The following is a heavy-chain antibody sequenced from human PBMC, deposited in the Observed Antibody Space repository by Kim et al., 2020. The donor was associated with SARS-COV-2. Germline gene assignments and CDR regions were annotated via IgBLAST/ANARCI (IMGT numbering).Heavy chain of an antibody. V-gene: IGHV3-9*01. CDR3: AKAHKFRRSYYPDY. Sequence: ADAVKGRFTISRDNAKNSLYLQMNSLRAEDTALYYCAKAHKFRRSYYPDYWGQGTLVTVSS. D-gene: IGHD1-26*01. J-gene: IGHJ4*02.